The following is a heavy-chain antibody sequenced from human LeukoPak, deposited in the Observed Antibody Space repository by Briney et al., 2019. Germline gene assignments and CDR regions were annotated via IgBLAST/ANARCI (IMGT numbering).Heavy chain of an antibody. CDR3: AKTNGYYSD. CDR2: ISGSGGTT. V-gene: IGHV3-23*01. J-gene: IGHJ4*02. CDR1: GFTFSSYG. D-gene: IGHD3-22*01. Sequence: AGGSPRLSCAASGFTFSSYGMNWVRQAPGKGLEWVSGISGSGGTTYYADSVKSRFTISRDNSKNSLSLQVSSLRAEDTAVYYCAKTNGYYSDWGQGTLVTVSS.